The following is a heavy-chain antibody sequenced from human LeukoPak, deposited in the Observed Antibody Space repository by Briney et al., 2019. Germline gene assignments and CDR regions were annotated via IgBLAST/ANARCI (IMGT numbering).Heavy chain of an antibody. Sequence: ASVKVSCKASGYTFTGYYMHWVRQPPGQGREWMGWINPNSGGTNYAQKFQGRVTMTRDTSISTAYMELSRLRSDDTAVYYCARWGQAAAGSFDYWGQGTLVTVSS. CDR3: ARWGQAAAGSFDY. V-gene: IGHV1-2*02. D-gene: IGHD6-13*01. CDR2: INPNSGGT. J-gene: IGHJ4*02. CDR1: GYTFTGYY.